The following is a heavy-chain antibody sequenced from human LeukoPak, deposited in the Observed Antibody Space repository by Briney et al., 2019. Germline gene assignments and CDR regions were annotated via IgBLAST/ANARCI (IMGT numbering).Heavy chain of an antibody. CDR3: ARAGRIVTTNFDY. J-gene: IGHJ4*02. D-gene: IGHD5-12*01. CDR1: GYTFTSYY. CDR2: ISPSAGST. V-gene: IGHV1-46*01. Sequence: EASVKVSCKASGYTFTSYYMHWVRQAPGQGLEWMGIISPSAGSTTYAQKFQGRVTMTRDTSTSTVYMELSSLRSDDTAVYYCARAGRIVTTNFDYWGQGTLVTVSS.